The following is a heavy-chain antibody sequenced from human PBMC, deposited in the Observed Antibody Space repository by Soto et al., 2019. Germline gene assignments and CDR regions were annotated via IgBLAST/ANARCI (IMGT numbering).Heavy chain of an antibody. CDR2: IIPIFGTA. D-gene: IGHD4-17*01. CDR3: ARVTVTTSGYSYGMDV. CDR1: GGTFSSYA. Sequence: QVQLVQSGAEVKKPGSSVKVSCKASGGTFSSYAISWVRQAPGQGLEWMGGIIPIFGTANYAQKFQGRVTITADESTSTAYMELSSLRSEDTAAYYCARVTVTTSGYSYGMDVWGQGTTVTVSS. J-gene: IGHJ6*02. V-gene: IGHV1-69*12.